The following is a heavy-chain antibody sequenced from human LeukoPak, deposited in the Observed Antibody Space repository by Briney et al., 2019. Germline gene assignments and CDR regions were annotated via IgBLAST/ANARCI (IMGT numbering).Heavy chain of an antibody. V-gene: IGHV3-74*01. CDR2: IKGDGIST. J-gene: IGHJ4*02. CDR1: GFDFSSNW. Sequence: PGGSLRLSCAASGFDFSSNWMHWVRHAPAQGLVWVSRIKGDGISTNYADSVKGRFTISRDIAKNTLYLQMNSLRAEDTGVYYCAKDHYWSIDYWGRGTLVTVSS. D-gene: IGHD3-3*01. CDR3: AKDHYWSIDY.